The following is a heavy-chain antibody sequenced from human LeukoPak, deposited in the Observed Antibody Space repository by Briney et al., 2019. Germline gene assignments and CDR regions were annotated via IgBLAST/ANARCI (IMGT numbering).Heavy chain of an antibody. V-gene: IGHV3-48*04. D-gene: IGHD5-18*01. CDR3: ARSAGGYSYVLFDY. CDR2: ISSSSSTI. Sequence: GGSLRLSCAASGFTFSSYSMNWVRQAPGKGLEWVSYISSSSSTIYYADSVKGRFTISRDNAKNSLYLQMNSLRAEDTAVYYCARSAGGYSYVLFDYWGQGTLVTVSS. J-gene: IGHJ4*02. CDR1: GFTFSSYS.